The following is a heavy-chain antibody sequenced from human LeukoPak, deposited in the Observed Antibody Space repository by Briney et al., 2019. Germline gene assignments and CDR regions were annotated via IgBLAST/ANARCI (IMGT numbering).Heavy chain of an antibody. CDR3: ARDKSPYYYDSSGQDWFDP. Sequence: SETLSLTCAVSGYSISSGYYWGWIRQPPGKGLEWVGSNYHSGSTYYNPSLKSRVTISVDTSKNQFSLKLSSVTAADTAVYYCARDKSPYYYDSSGQDWFDPWGQGTLVTVSS. D-gene: IGHD3-22*01. CDR1: GYSISSGYY. J-gene: IGHJ5*02. V-gene: IGHV4-38-2*02. CDR2: NYHSGST.